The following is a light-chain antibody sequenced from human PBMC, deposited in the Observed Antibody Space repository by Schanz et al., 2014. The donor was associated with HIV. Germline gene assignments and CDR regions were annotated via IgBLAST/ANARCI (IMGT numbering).Light chain of an antibody. CDR1: NSDIGDYNY. CDR2: DVS. CDR3: SSYTSSSTWV. J-gene: IGLJ3*02. V-gene: IGLV2-14*03. Sequence: QSALTQPASVSGSPGQSITISCTGTNSDIGDYNYVSWYQQHPGKAPKLMIYDVSHRPLGVSNRFSGSKSGNTASLTISGLQAEDEADYYCSSYTSSSTWVFGGGTKLTVL.